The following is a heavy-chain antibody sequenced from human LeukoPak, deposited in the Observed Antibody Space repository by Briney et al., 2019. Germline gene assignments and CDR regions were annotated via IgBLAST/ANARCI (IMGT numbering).Heavy chain of an antibody. CDR2: IIPIFGTA. J-gene: IGHJ6*02. CDR1: GGTFSSYA. D-gene: IGHD6-13*01. V-gene: IGHV1-69*13. CDR3: ARERGSSWLGYYYYGMDV. Sequence: SVKVSCKASGGTFSSYAISWVRQAPGQGLEWMGGIIPIFGTANYAQKFQGRVTITADESTSTAYMELSSLRSEDTAVYYCARERGSSWLGYYYYGMDVWGQGTTVTVSS.